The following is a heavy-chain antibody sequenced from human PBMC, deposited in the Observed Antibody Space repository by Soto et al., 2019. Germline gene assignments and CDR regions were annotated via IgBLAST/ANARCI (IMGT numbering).Heavy chain of an antibody. CDR3: VRGPQDY. V-gene: IGHV1-3*01. Sequence: ASVKVSCKASGYTFTSFAIHWVRQAPGQRLEWMGWINADNGNTKYSQKFQGRVTITRDTSASTAYMELSSLTSEDTAVFYCVRGPQDYWGQGTLVTVSS. CDR2: INADNGNT. J-gene: IGHJ4*02. CDR1: GYTFTSFA.